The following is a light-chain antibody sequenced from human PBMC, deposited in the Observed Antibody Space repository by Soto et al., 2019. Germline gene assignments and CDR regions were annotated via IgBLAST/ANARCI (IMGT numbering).Light chain of an antibody. CDR2: DAS. CDR1: QSVSSY. V-gene: IGKV3-11*01. Sequence: EIVLTQSPATLSLSPGERATLSCRASQSVSSYLAWYQQKPGQAPRLLIYDASNSATGIPGRFSGSGSGTDFTLTISSLEPEDLAVYYCQQRSNWPSLTFCGGTKVEIK. J-gene: IGKJ4*01. CDR3: QQRSNWPSLT.